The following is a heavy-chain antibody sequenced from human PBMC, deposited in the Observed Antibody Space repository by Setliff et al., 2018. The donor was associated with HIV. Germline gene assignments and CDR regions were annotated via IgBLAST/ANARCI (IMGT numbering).Heavy chain of an antibody. J-gene: IGHJ4*02. CDR1: GDSINNYY. V-gene: IGHV4-59*01. Sequence: LSLTCTVSGDSINNYYWSWIRQPPGKGLEWIGYVYSTGSTNSKSSLKSRVTISVDTSKNQLSLKLSSVTAADTAVYYCARVALPGITPLRHFDYWGQGTLVTVSS. CDR2: VYSTGST. CDR3: ARVALPGITPLRHFDY. D-gene: IGHD3-10*01.